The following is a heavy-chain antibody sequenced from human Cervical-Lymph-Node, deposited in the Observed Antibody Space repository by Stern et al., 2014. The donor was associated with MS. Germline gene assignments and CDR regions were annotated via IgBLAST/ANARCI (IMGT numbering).Heavy chain of an antibody. J-gene: IGHJ4*02. CDR3: ARGPERGYDFWSGYYFDY. V-gene: IGHV1-18*01. CDR2: ISAYNGNT. D-gene: IGHD3-3*01. CDR1: GYTFTSYG. Sequence: VQLVESGAEVKKPGASVKVSCKASGYTFTSYGISWVRQAPGQGLEWMGWISAYNGNTNYAQKLQDRVTMTTDTSTSTAYMELRSLRSDDTAVYYCARGPERGYDFWSGYYFDYWGQGTLVTVSS.